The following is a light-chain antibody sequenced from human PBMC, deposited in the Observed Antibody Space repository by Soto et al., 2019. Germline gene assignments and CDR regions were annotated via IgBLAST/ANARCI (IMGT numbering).Light chain of an antibody. CDR2: KAS. J-gene: IGKJ1*01. Sequence: DIQITQSPSTLSGSVGDRVTITCRASQTISSWLAWYQQKPGKATKLMIYKASTLHRGVPSRFSGSRSGTEFTLTISSLQPDDFANYYCQQYNGYYTWTFGQGTKVDIK. CDR1: QTISSW. V-gene: IGKV1-5*03. CDR3: QQYNGYYTWT.